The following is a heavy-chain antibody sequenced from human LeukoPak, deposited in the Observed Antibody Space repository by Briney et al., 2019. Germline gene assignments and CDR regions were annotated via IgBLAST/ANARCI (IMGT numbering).Heavy chain of an antibody. Sequence: GESLRLSCAASGFTFSDYYMTWIRQAPGKGLEWISYISTSAGTIYYADSVKGRFTISRDNAKNSLYLQMNSQRAEDTAVYYCARDAIDSSGFDFDYWGQGTLVTVSS. CDR1: GFTFSDYY. J-gene: IGHJ4*02. CDR3: ARDAIDSSGFDFDY. CDR2: ISTSAGTI. V-gene: IGHV3-11*01. D-gene: IGHD3-22*01.